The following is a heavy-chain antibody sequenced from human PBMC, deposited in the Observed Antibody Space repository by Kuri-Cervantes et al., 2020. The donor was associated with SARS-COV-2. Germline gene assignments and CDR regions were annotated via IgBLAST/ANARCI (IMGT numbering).Heavy chain of an antibody. Sequence: GESLKISCAASGFNFNIHSMNWVRQAPGKGLEWVSAISSQSLYIYYADSAKGRFTISRDNARNSVYLQMNSLRAEDTAVYYCARSPFGSYYGSGSYYQYYYYGMDVWGQGTTVTVSS. V-gene: IGHV3-21*04. CDR3: ARSPFGSYYGSGSYYQYYYYGMDV. CDR1: GFNFNIHS. CDR2: ISSQSLYI. J-gene: IGHJ6*02. D-gene: IGHD3-10*01.